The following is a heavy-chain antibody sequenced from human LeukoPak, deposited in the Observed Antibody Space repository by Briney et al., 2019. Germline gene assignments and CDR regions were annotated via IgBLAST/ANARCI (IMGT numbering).Heavy chain of an antibody. V-gene: IGHV3-30*04. CDR1: GFTFSSYA. D-gene: IGHD1-26*01. CDR2: ISYDGSNK. J-gene: IGHJ4*02. Sequence: GGSLRLSCAASGFTFSSYAMHWVRQAPGKGLEWVAVISYDGSNKYYADSVKGRFTISRDNAKNSVYLQMNSLRAEDTAVYYCARDKIVGATHFDYWGQGTLVTVSS. CDR3: ARDKIVGATHFDY.